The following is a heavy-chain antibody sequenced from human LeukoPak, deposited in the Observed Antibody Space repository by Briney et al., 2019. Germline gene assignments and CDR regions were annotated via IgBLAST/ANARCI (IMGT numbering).Heavy chain of an antibody. Sequence: GGSLRLSCAVSGFTFDDYAMHWVRQAPGKGLEWVSLISWDGGSTYYADSVKGRFTISRDNSKNSLYLQMNSLRTEDTALYYCAKDMGLWSSGDPGGGFDYWGQGTLVTVSS. CDR3: AKDMGLWSSGDPGGGFDY. J-gene: IGHJ4*02. CDR2: ISWDGGST. CDR1: GFTFDDYA. D-gene: IGHD6-25*01. V-gene: IGHV3-43*01.